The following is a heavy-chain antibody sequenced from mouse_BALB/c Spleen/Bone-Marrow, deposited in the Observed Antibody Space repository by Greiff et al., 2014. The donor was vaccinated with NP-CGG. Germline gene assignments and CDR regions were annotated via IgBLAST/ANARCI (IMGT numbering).Heavy chain of an antibody. J-gene: IGHJ4*01. CDR3: ARFYYYGPDVMDY. D-gene: IGHD1-1*01. CDR2: ITYSGST. CDR1: GYSITSDFA. Sequence: EVQLQQSGPGLVKPSQSLSLTCTVTGYSITSDFAWNWIRQFPGNKLEWMGFITYSGSTNYNPSLKSRISFTRDTSRNQFFLQWNSVSAEDTATYYCARFYYYGPDVMDYWGQGTSVTVSS. V-gene: IGHV3-2*02.